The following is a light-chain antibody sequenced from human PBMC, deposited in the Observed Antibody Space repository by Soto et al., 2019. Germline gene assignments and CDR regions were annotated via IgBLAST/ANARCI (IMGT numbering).Light chain of an antibody. J-gene: IGKJ1*01. CDR2: AAS. Sequence: IQMTQSPPSLSATVGDRFTITCRASRSISDCLNWYKQKPGEAPELLIYAASTLQSGVPSRFSGSGSGTEFTLTISRLQPEDVATYYCQHWSFGQGTKVDI. CDR3: QHWS. CDR1: RSISDC. V-gene: IGKV1-39*01.